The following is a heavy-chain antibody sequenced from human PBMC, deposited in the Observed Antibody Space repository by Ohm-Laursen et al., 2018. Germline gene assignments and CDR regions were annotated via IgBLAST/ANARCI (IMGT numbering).Heavy chain of an antibody. CDR3: ASKASTYSNYVIDYYYGMDV. CDR2: IIPIFGTA. J-gene: IGHJ6*02. CDR1: GGTFSSYA. V-gene: IGHV1-69*01. Sequence: SSVKVSCKASGGTFSSYAISWVRQAPGQGLEWMGGIIPIFGTANYAQKFQGRVTITADESTSTAYMELSSLRSEDTAVYYCASKASTYSNYVIDYYYGMDVWGQGTTVTVSS. D-gene: IGHD4-11*01.